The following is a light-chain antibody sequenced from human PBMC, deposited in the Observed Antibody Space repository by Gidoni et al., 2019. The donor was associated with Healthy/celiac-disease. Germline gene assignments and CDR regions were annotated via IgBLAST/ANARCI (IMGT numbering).Light chain of an antibody. Sequence: EIVLIQSPATLSLSPGARATLACRASQSDSSYLAWYQQKPGQAPRLLIYDASNRATGIPARFSGSGSGTDFTLTISSLEPEDFAVYYCQQRSNWLFXPXTKVDIK. CDR1: QSDSSY. CDR2: DAS. V-gene: IGKV3-11*01. J-gene: IGKJ3*01. CDR3: QQRSNWL.